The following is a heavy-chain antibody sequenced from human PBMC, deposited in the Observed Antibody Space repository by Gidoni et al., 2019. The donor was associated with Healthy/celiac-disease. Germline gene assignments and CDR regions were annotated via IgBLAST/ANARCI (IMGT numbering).Heavy chain of an antibody. CDR3: AKVYVWGSYRYSGDY. J-gene: IGHJ4*02. CDR1: GFTFSSYA. V-gene: IGHV3-23*01. Sequence: EVQLLESGGGLVQPGGSLRLSCAASGFTFSSYAMSWVRQAPGQGLEWVSAISGSGGSTYYADSVKGRFTISRDNSKNTLYLQMNSLRAEDTAVYYCAKVYVWGSYRYSGDYWGQGTLVTVSS. CDR2: ISGSGGST. D-gene: IGHD3-16*02.